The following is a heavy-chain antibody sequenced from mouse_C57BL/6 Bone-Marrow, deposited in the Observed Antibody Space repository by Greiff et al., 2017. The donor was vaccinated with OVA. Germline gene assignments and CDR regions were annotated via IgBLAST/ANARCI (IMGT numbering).Heavy chain of an antibody. CDR3: ARDGYYVWYFDV. V-gene: IGHV1-81*01. D-gene: IGHD2-3*01. Sequence: QVQLQQPGTELVKPGASVKLSCKASGYTFTSYWMHWVKQSTGQGLEWIGEIYPRSGNTYYNEKFKGKATLTADKSSSTAYMELRSLTSEDSAVYFCARDGYYVWYFDVWGTGTTVTVSA. CDR1: GYTFTSYW. J-gene: IGHJ1*03. CDR2: IYPRSGNT.